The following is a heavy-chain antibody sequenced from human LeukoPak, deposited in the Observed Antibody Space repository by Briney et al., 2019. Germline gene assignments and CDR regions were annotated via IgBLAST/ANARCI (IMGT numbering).Heavy chain of an antibody. CDR2: ISSSSSYI. Sequence: GGSLRLSCAASGFTFSSYAMSWVRQAPGKGLEWVSSISSSSSYIYYADSVKGRFTISRDNAKNSLYLQMNSLRAEDTAVYYCARDVGATNFDYWGQGTLVTVSS. V-gene: IGHV3-21*01. CDR3: ARDVGATNFDY. J-gene: IGHJ4*02. CDR1: GFTFSSYA. D-gene: IGHD1-26*01.